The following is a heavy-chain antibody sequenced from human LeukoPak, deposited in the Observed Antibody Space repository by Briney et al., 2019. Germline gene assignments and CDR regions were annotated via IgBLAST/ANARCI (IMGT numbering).Heavy chain of an antibody. CDR1: GASISSSTYY. CDR3: ARGSRYKAYSRIPFDY. D-gene: IGHD1-1*01. V-gene: IGHV4-39*07. Sequence: SETLSLTCTVSGASISSSTYYWGWIRQPPGKGLEWIGEINHSGSTNYNPSLKSRVTISVDTSKNQFSLKVSSVTAADTAVYYCARGSRYKAYSRIPFDYWGQGTLVTVSS. CDR2: INHSGST. J-gene: IGHJ4*02.